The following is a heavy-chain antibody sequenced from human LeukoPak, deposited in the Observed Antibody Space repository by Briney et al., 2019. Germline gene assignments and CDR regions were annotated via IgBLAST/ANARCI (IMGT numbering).Heavy chain of an antibody. J-gene: IGHJ4*02. V-gene: IGHV3-21*01. CDR1: GFTFSSYS. Sequence: GGSLRLSCAASGFTFSSYSMNWVRQAPGKGLEWVSSISSSSSYIYYADSVKGRFTISRDNAKNSLYLQMNSLRAEDTAVYYCAKNEPQWGVRGVVDYWGQGTLVTVSS. CDR3: AKNEPQWGVRGVVDY. CDR2: ISSSSSYI. D-gene: IGHD3-10*01.